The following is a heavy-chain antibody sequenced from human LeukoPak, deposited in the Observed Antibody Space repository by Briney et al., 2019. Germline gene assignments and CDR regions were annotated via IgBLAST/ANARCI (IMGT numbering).Heavy chain of an antibody. Sequence: AGGSLRLSCVASGFSFSSYAMNWVRQAPGKGLEWVSFITSGTGTHYTDSVRGRFTVSRDNSKNTLYLHMNSLRAEDTAIYYCAKDLASGWSDALDIWGQGTMVTVSS. J-gene: IGHJ3*02. CDR1: GFSFSSYA. V-gene: IGHV3-23*01. CDR2: ITSGTGT. D-gene: IGHD6-19*01. CDR3: AKDLASGWSDALDI.